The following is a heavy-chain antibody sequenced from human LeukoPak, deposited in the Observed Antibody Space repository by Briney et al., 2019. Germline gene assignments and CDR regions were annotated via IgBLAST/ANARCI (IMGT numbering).Heavy chain of an antibody. Sequence: SQTLSLTCTVSGGSISSGSYYWSWIRQPAGKGLEWIGRIYTSGSTNYNPSLKSRVTISVDTSKNQFSLKLSSVTAADTAVYYCARQGDPGYCSSTSCPNRFDPWGQGTLVTVSS. CDR3: ARQGDPGYCSSTSCPNRFDP. CDR1: GGSISSGSYY. V-gene: IGHV4-61*02. CDR2: IYTSGST. J-gene: IGHJ5*02. D-gene: IGHD2-2*01.